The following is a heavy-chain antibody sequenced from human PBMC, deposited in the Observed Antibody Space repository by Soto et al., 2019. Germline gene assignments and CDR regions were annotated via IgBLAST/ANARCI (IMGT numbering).Heavy chain of an antibody. J-gene: IGHJ4*02. V-gene: IGHV4-39*01. D-gene: IGHD4-4*01. CDR2: IYYSGSS. CDR3: ARHGLDDYSNPFDY. CDR1: GGSISSNSYY. Sequence: PSETLSLTCTVSGGSISSNSYYWGWIRQPPGKGLEWIGSIYYSGSSYYNPSLKSQVTISVDTSKNQFSLKLSSVTAADTAVYFCARHGLDDYSNPFDYWGQGTLVTVSS.